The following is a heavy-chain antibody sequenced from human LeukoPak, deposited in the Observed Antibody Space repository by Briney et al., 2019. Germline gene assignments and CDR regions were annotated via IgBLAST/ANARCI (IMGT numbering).Heavy chain of an antibody. Sequence: SVKVSCKTSGGTFSSSAITWVRQAPGQGLEWMGRIIPALNITSYAQKFQGRVTITADTSTSTAYMELSSLRSEETAVYYCARDQGLTAPPPYGLDVWGQGTTVTVSS. D-gene: IGHD5-18*01. CDR1: GGTFSSSA. CDR2: IIPALNIT. V-gene: IGHV1-69*04. CDR3: ARDQGLTAPPPYGLDV. J-gene: IGHJ6*02.